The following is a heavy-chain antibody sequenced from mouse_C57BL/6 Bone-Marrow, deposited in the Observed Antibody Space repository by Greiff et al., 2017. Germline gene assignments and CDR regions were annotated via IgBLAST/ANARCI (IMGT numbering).Heavy chain of an antibody. V-gene: IGHV2-2*01. Sequence: VKVVESGPGLVQPSPSLSITCTVSGFSLTSYGVHWVRQSPGKGLEWLGVIWSGGSTDYNAAFISRLSISKDNSKSHVFFKMNSLQADDTAIYYCASPLHYDYDGAWFAYWGQGTLVTVSA. CDR2: IWSGGST. CDR3: ASPLHYDYDGAWFAY. D-gene: IGHD2-4*01. CDR1: GFSLTSYG. J-gene: IGHJ3*01.